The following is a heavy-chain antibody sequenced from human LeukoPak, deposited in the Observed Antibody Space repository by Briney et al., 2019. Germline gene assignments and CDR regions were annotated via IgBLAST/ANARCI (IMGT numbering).Heavy chain of an antibody. CDR3: ARDRGFVPAARYYFDY. CDR1: GGSISSSSYY. J-gene: IGHJ4*02. D-gene: IGHD2-2*01. Sequence: SETLSLTCAVSGGSISSSSYYWGWIRQPPGKGLEWIGSIYYSGSTYYNPSLKSRVTISVDTSKNQFSLKLSSVTAADTAVYYCARDRGFVPAARYYFDYWGQGTLVTVSS. V-gene: IGHV4-39*01. CDR2: IYYSGST.